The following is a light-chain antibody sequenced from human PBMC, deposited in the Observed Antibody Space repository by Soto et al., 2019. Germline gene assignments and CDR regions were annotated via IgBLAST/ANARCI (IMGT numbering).Light chain of an antibody. CDR1: QSVSTN. V-gene: IGKV3D-15*01. CDR2: GAS. J-gene: IGKJ4*01. CDR3: QQRSSWPLT. Sequence: EVVLTQSPATLSLSPGERASLSCRASQSVSTNLAWYQQKPGQAPSLLIYGASTRATGIPARFSGSGSATEFTLTISSLQSEDFAVYYCQQRSSWPLTFGGGTKVEIK.